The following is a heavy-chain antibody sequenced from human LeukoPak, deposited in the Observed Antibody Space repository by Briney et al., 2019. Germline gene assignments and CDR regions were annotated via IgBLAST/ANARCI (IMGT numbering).Heavy chain of an antibody. Sequence: GGSLRLSCAASGFTFNSYAMSWVRQAPGKGLEWVANIKQDGSEKYYVDSVKGRFTISRDNAKNSLYLQMNSLRAEDTAVYYCAKVINWNHGRGAFDIWGQGTMVTVSS. CDR3: AKVINWNHGRGAFDI. CDR2: IKQDGSEK. V-gene: IGHV3-7*01. D-gene: IGHD1-14*01. CDR1: GFTFNSYA. J-gene: IGHJ3*02.